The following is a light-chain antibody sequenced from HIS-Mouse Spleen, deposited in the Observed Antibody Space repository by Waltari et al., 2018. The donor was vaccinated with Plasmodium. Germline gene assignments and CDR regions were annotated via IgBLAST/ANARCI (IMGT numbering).Light chain of an antibody. CDR2: RNN. J-gene: IGLJ3*02. Sequence: QSVLTQPPSASGTPGQRVTISCSGRSSNIGSNYVYWYQQLPGTAPKLLIYRNNQRPAGVPARFSGSKSGTSASRAISGLRTEDEADYYCAAWDDSLSGRVFGGGTKLTVL. V-gene: IGLV1-47*01. CDR3: AAWDDSLSGRV. CDR1: SSNIGSNY.